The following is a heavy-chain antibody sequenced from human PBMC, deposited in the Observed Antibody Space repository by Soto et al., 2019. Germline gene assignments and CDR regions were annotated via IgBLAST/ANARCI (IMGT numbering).Heavy chain of an antibody. J-gene: IGHJ4*02. CDR3: ARGPTIVATSYFDY. Sequence: GESLKISCQGSGYSLTSYWIGWVRQMPGKGLEWMGRIDPSDSYTNYSPSFQGHVTISADKSISTAYLQWSSLKASDTAMYCCARGPTIVATSYFDYWGQGTLVTVSS. V-gene: IGHV5-10-1*01. CDR2: IDPSDSYT. CDR1: GYSLTSYW. D-gene: IGHD5-12*01.